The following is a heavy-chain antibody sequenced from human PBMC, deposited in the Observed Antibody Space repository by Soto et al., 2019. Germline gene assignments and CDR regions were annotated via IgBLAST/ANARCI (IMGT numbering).Heavy chain of an antibody. CDR3: ARDVRHCGSDTCYFYGMDV. V-gene: IGHV3-30-3*01. CDR1: GFTFSGYS. CDR2: VSPDGSRK. J-gene: IGHJ6*02. D-gene: IGHD3-16*01. Sequence: QVQLVESGGGVVQPGRSLRLSCEGSGFTFSGYSIHWVRQAPGKGLEWVAVVSPDGSRKYYADSVKGRFTIPRDNSQDTVYLQMNSLRSEDTAIYFCARDVRHCGSDTCYFYGMDVWGQGTTITVSS.